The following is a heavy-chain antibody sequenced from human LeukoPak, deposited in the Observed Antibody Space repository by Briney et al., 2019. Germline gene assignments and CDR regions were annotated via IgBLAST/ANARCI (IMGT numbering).Heavy chain of an antibody. CDR3: ARAPVVVVAALGAFDI. V-gene: IGHV4-30-2*01. CDR2: IYHSGST. D-gene: IGHD2-15*01. Sequence: SETLSLTCTVSGGSISSGGYYWSWIRQPPGKGLEWIGYIYHSGSTYYNPSLKSRVTISVDRSKNQFSLKLSSVTAADTAVYYCARAPVVVVAALGAFDIWGQGTMVTVSS. J-gene: IGHJ3*02. CDR1: GGSISSGGYY.